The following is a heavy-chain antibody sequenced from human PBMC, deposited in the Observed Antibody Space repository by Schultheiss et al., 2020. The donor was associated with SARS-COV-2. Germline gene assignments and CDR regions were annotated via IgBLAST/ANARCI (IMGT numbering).Heavy chain of an antibody. Sequence: SQTLSLTCAVYGGSFSGYYWSWIRQPPGKGLEWIGEINQSGDTVYNPSLKSRVTISVDTSKNQFSLKLSSVTAADTAVYYCATGGSTVTGTFDYWGQGTLVTVSS. CDR1: GGSFSGYY. D-gene: IGHD4-17*01. CDR3: ATGGSTVTGTFDY. V-gene: IGHV4-34*01. J-gene: IGHJ4*02. CDR2: INQSGDT.